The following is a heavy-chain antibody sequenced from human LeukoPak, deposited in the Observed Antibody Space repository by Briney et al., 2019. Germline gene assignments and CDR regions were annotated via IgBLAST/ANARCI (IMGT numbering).Heavy chain of an antibody. CDR3: TTDPAY. V-gene: IGHV3-15*01. J-gene: IGHJ4*02. CDR2: IKSKTDGETT. CDR1: GFTFSNAW. Sequence: GRCLRPSCAASGFTFSNAWMSWVSHAPGEGREWVGRIKSKTDGETTDYAAAVKGKFTISRNDSKTTLYLQINSLRTKDTAVYYCTTDPAYWGQGTLVTVSS.